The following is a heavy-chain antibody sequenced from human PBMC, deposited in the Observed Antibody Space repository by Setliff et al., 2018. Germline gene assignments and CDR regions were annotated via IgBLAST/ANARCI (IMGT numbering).Heavy chain of an antibody. CDR3: ARERGFAGYYGSWTHQSFDL. CDR2: ISSIGNT. V-gene: IGHV4-4*08. D-gene: IGHD3-10*01. J-gene: IGHJ5*02. CDR1: GGSISDSS. Sequence: PSETLSLTCTVSGGSISDSSWSWIRQPPGKGLEWIGCISSIGNTYYNPPLGSRLTISADTSNNQFSLNLISVTAADTAVYYCARERGFAGYYGSWTHQSFDLWGQGSLVTVSS.